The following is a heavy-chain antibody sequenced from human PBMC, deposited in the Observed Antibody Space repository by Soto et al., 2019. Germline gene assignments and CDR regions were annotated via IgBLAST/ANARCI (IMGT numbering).Heavy chain of an antibody. CDR1: GYTFTSYY. Sequence: ASVKVSCKASGYTFTSYYMHWVRPAPGQGLEWMGIINPSGGSTSYAQKFQGRVTMTRDKSTSTVYMELSSLRSEDTAVYYCATRTASGYSYGSNAFDIWGQGTMVTVSS. V-gene: IGHV1-46*03. CDR2: INPSGGST. D-gene: IGHD5-18*01. CDR3: ATRTASGYSYGSNAFDI. J-gene: IGHJ3*02.